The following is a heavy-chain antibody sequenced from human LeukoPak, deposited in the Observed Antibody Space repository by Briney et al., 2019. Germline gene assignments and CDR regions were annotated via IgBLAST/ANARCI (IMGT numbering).Heavy chain of an antibody. CDR1: GSYW. D-gene: IGHD2/OR15-2a*01. Sequence: PGGSLRLSCAASGSYWMHWVRQAPGKGLVWVSHINSDGSWTSYADSVKGRFTISKDDAKNTVYLQMNNLRAEDTAVYYCVSFYETYWGRGTLVTVSS. V-gene: IGHV3-74*01. CDR3: VSFYETY. CDR2: INSDGSWT. J-gene: IGHJ4*02.